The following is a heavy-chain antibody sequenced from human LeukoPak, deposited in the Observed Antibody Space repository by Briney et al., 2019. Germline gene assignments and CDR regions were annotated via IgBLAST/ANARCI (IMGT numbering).Heavy chain of an antibody. Sequence: PSETLSLTCTVSGGSISSGGYYWSWIRQHPGKGLEWIGYIYYSGSTYYNPSLKSRVTISVDTSKNQFSLKLSSVTAADTAVYYYARRTSSSSENYGMDVWGQGTTVTVSS. J-gene: IGHJ6*02. D-gene: IGHD6-6*01. V-gene: IGHV4-31*03. CDR3: ARRTSSSSENYGMDV. CDR2: IYYSGST. CDR1: GGSISSGGYY.